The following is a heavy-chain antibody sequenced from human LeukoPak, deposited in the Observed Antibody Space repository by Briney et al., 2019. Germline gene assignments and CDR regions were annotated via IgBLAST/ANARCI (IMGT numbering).Heavy chain of an antibody. Sequence: ASVKVSCKASGYTFTSYYMHWVRQAPGQGLEWMGIINLSGGSTSYAQKFQGRVTMTRDMSTSTVYMELSSLRSEDTAVYYCARGNRGVAAAGDYFDYWGQGTLVTVSS. J-gene: IGHJ4*02. CDR1: GYTFTSYY. V-gene: IGHV1-46*01. D-gene: IGHD6-13*01. CDR3: ARGNRGVAAAGDYFDY. CDR2: INLSGGST.